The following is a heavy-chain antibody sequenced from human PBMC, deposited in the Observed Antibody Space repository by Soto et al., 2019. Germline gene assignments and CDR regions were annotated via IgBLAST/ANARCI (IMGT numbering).Heavy chain of an antibody. CDR2: ISYDGSNK. D-gene: IGHD3-3*01. J-gene: IGHJ2*01. Sequence: QVQLVESGGGVVQPGRSLRLSCAASGFTFSSYAMHWVRQAPGKRLEWVAVISYDGSNKYYADSVKGRFTISRDNSKNTLYLQMNSLRAEDTAVYYCAREGLGIFGVVPMYFDLWGRGTLVTVSS. CDR3: AREGLGIFGVVPMYFDL. V-gene: IGHV3-30-3*01. CDR1: GFTFSSYA.